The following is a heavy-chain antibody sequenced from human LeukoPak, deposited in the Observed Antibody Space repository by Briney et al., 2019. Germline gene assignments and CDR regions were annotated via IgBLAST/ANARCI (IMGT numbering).Heavy chain of an antibody. J-gene: IGHJ4*02. Sequence: GGSLRLSCAASGFTFSSYAMSWVRQAPGKGLEWVSAISGSGGSTYYADSVKGRFTISRDNSENTLYLQMNSLRAEDTAVYYCAKVPLMQWLVYDYWGQGTLVTVSS. CDR3: AKVPLMQWLVYDY. CDR2: ISGSGGST. CDR1: GFTFSSYA. V-gene: IGHV3-23*01. D-gene: IGHD6-19*01.